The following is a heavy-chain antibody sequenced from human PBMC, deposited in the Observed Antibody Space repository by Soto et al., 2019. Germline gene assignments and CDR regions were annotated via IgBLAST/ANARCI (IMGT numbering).Heavy chain of an antibody. J-gene: IGHJ4*02. CDR2: IYPGDSDT. CDR1: GYTVTSYW. D-gene: IGHD3-3*01. Sequence: GESLKISCKGSGYTVTSYWIGWVRQMPGKGLEWMGSIYPGDSDTRYSPSFQGQVTISADKSISTAYLQWSSLKASDTAMYYCASSHLTPTHDFWNPPGFDYWGQGTLVTVSS. V-gene: IGHV5-51*01. CDR3: ASSHLTPTHDFWNPPGFDY.